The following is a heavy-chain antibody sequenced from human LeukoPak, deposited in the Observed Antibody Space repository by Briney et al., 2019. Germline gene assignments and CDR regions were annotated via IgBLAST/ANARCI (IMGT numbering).Heavy chain of an antibody. CDR1: GGSISSGSYY. J-gene: IGHJ4*02. CDR3: ARGGYSTGWSFFDY. Sequence: PSETLSLTCTVSGGSISSGSYYWSWIRQPAGKGLEWIGRVYTTGNTNYNPSLQSRVTMSVDTSKNQFSLRLYSVTAADTAVYYCARGGYSTGWSFFDYWGQGPLVTVSS. CDR2: VYTTGNT. D-gene: IGHD6-19*01. V-gene: IGHV4-61*02.